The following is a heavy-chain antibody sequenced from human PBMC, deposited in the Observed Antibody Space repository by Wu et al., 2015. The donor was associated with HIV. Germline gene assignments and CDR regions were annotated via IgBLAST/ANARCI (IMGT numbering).Heavy chain of an antibody. J-gene: IGHJ3*02. V-gene: IGHV1-46*01. CDR1: GYTFISYY. CDR2: IDPSGDAT. CDR3: ARGEGYYDSSGYFGAFDI. Sequence: QVQLVQSGAEVKRPGASVKVSCKASGYTFISYYISWVRQAPGQGLEWVGIIDPSGDATTDAEKFQGRVTMTRDTSTSTVYMELNSLRSEDTAVYYCARGEGYYDSSGYFGAFDIWGQGTMVTVSS. D-gene: IGHD3-22*01.